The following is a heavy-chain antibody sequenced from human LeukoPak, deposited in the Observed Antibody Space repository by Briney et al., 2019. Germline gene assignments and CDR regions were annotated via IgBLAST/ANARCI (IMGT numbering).Heavy chain of an antibody. V-gene: IGHV3-11*01. CDR3: AREEVDVRGVLSFDY. CDR1: GFTFSDYY. J-gene: IGHJ4*02. D-gene: IGHD3-10*02. Sequence: PGGSLRLSCAASGFTFSDYYMSWIRQAPGKGLEWVSYISSSGSTIYYADSVKGRFTISRDNAKNSLYLQMNSLRAEDTAVYYCAREEVDVRGVLSFDYWGQGTLVTVSS. CDR2: ISSSGSTI.